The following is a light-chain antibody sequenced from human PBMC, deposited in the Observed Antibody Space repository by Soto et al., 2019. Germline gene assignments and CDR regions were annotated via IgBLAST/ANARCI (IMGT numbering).Light chain of an antibody. Sequence: DIPMTQSPSSLSASIGDRVTITCRASQTIDSYINWYQQKPGEAPKRLIYAASHIRSGVPSRFSGSRSGTDFTLTISGLQSEDFATYYCQQSYSTPQTFGQGTRLAI. V-gene: IGKV1-39*01. CDR2: AAS. CDR1: QTIDSY. CDR3: QQSYSTPQT. J-gene: IGKJ2*01.